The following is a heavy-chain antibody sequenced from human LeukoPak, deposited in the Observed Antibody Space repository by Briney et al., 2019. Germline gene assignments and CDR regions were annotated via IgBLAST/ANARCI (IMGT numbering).Heavy chain of an antibody. CDR3: AKEESNFWSGYPDY. Sequence: PGGSLRLSCAASGFTFSNYWMTCVRQAPGKGLEWVANIKQDGSEKYYGDSVKGRFTISRDNTKNSPYLQMNSVRPEDSAVYYCAKEESNFWSGYPDYWGQGTLVTASS. J-gene: IGHJ4*02. CDR2: IKQDGSEK. D-gene: IGHD3-3*01. CDR1: GFTFSNYW. V-gene: IGHV3-7*05.